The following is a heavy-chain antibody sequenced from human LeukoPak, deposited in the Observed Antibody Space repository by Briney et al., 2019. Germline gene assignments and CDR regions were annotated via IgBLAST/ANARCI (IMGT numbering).Heavy chain of an antibody. V-gene: IGHV3-30*02. CDR1: GFTFSSYG. J-gene: IGHJ4*02. D-gene: IGHD3-10*01. CDR3: AKQFLWFGELSHFDY. CDR2: IRSDGNYK. Sequence: GGSLRLSCAASGFTFSSYGMHWVRQAPGKGLEWVAFIRSDGNYKYYADSVKGRFTISRDNSKNTLYLQMNSLRAEDTAVYYCAKQFLWFGELSHFDYWGQGTLFTVSS.